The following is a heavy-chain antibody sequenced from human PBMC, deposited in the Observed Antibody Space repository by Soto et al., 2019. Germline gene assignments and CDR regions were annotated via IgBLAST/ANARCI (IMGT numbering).Heavy chain of an antibody. D-gene: IGHD3-22*01. CDR3: ARDPNYYDSSGYYLLYYFDY. Sequence: PGGSLRLSCTASGFAFSHYAMLWVRQAPGKGLEWVALVSFDGSNKYYTDSVKGRFTISRDNSKNTLYLQMTSLRPEDAAVYYCARDPNYYDSSGYYLLYYFDYRGLGTLVTVSS. CDR2: VSFDGSNK. V-gene: IGHV3-30-3*01. CDR1: GFAFSHYA. J-gene: IGHJ4*01.